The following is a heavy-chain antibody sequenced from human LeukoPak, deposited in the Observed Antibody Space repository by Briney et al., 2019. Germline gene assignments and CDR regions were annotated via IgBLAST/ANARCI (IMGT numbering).Heavy chain of an antibody. D-gene: IGHD7-27*01. V-gene: IGHV3-23*01. Sequence: GGSLRLSCAASGFTFSSYSMSWVRQAPGKGLEWVSAISGSGGSTYYADSVKGRFTISRDNSKNTLYLQMNSLRAEDTAVYFCAKQPANWGRAFDIWGQGTMLTVSP. CDR3: AKQPANWGRAFDI. J-gene: IGHJ3*02. CDR2: ISGSGGST. CDR1: GFTFSSYS.